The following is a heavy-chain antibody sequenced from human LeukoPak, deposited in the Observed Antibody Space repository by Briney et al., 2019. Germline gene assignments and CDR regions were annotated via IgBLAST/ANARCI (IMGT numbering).Heavy chain of an antibody. D-gene: IGHD2-2*01. Sequence: SETLSLTCTVAGGSISTYYWSWIRQPPGKGLEWIGYIYYSGSTNYNASLKSRVTISVDTSKNQFSLNLTSVTAADTAVYFCARTSPWTYQFDYWGQGTLVTVSS. V-gene: IGHV4-59*01. CDR3: ARTSPWTYQFDY. J-gene: IGHJ4*02. CDR2: IYYSGST. CDR1: GGSISTYY.